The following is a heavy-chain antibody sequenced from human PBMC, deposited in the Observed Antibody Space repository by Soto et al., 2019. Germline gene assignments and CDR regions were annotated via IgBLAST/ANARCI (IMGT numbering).Heavy chain of an antibody. CDR1: GASINSFAYY. V-gene: IGHV4-39*01. Sequence: SSETLSLTCSVSGASINSFAYYWGWIRQPPGKGLEWIGTVYYNENTYYNPSLKSRVAISVDTAKNQFSLNLRSVTAADTAIYFCARRERYYGSPGWFDPWGQGTLVTVSS. CDR3: ARRERYYGSPGWFDP. CDR2: VYYNENT. J-gene: IGHJ5*02. D-gene: IGHD3-10*01.